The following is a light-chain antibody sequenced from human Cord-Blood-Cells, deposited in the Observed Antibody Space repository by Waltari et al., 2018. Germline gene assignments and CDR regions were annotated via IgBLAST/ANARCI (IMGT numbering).Light chain of an antibody. CDR2: KDS. V-gene: IGLV3-25*03. CDR3: QSADSSGTPYV. J-gene: IGLJ1*01. CDR1: ALPKPY. Sequence: SYELTQPPSVSVSPGQTARNTCSGDALPKPYAYWYQQKPGQAPVLVIYKDSERPSGIPERFSGSSSGTTVTLTISGVQAEDEADYYCQSADSSGTPYVFGTGTKVTVL.